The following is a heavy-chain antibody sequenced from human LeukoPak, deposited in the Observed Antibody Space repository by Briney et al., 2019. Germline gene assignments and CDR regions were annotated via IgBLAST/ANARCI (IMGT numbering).Heavy chain of an antibody. CDR1: GFTFSNYN. CDR2: ISSSNNYI. CDR3: ARRSPNYYFDY. V-gene: IGHV3-21*01. Sequence: KPGGSLRLSCAASGFTFSNYNMNWVRQAPGKGLEWVSSISSSNNYIYYADSVKGRFTISRDNAKNSLYLQMNSLRAEDTAAYYCARRSPNYYFDYWGQGTPVTVSS. J-gene: IGHJ4*02.